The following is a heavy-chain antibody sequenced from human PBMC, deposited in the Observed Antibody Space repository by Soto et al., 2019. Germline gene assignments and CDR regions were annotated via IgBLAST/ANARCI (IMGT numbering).Heavy chain of an antibody. CDR2: ISYDGSKK. CDR3: AKDRLNAYVWGSYRYTVSDY. V-gene: IGHV3-30*18. D-gene: IGHD3-16*02. Sequence: QVQLVESGGGVVQPGRSLRLSCAASGFTFSSYGMHWVRQAPGKGLEWVAVISYDGSKKYYADSVKGRFTISRDNSKNTLYLQMNSLRAEDTAVDYCAKDRLNAYVWGSYRYTVSDYWGQGTLVTVSS. J-gene: IGHJ4*02. CDR1: GFTFSSYG.